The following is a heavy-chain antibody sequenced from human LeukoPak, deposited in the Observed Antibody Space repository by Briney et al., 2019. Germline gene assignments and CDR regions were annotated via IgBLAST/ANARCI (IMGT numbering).Heavy chain of an antibody. D-gene: IGHD5-18*01. CDR1: GFTFSNYW. J-gene: IGHJ4*02. CDR3: ARAVRGYSYGYDY. V-gene: IGHV3-7*01. Sequence: GGSLRLSCAASGFTFSNYWMSWVRQAPGKGLEWVANIKQDGSEKYYVDSVKGRFTISRDNAKNSLCLQMNSLRAEDTAVYYCARAVRGYSYGYDYWGQGTLVTVSS. CDR2: IKQDGSEK.